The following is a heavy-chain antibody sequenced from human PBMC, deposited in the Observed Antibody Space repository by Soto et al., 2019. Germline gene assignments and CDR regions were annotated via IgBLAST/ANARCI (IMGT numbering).Heavy chain of an antibody. D-gene: IGHD1-1*01. CDR3: AKGVSPYTTLARFDY. CDR1: GFTFSSYA. Sequence: GGSLRLSCAASGFTFSSYAMSWVRQAPGKGLEWVSTISGSDGRTYSTDSVKGRFTISRDNSRNTAYLQMNSLRVEDTAAYHGAKGVSPYTTLARFDYWRRGTLVAVSS. CDR2: ISGSDGRT. J-gene: IGHJ4*02. V-gene: IGHV3-23*01.